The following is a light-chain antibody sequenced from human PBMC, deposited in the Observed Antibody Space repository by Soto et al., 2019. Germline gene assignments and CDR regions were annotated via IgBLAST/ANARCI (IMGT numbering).Light chain of an antibody. CDR3: QQRQYWPPIT. CDR2: AAS. Sequence: EIVMTQSPATLSVSPGERATLSCRASQSVRSNLAWYQQKPGQAPRLVIYAASTRATGIPDRFSGSVSGTEFTLTISSLQSEDFAVYYCQQRQYWPPITFGQGTRLEI. CDR1: QSVRSN. J-gene: IGKJ5*01. V-gene: IGKV3-15*01.